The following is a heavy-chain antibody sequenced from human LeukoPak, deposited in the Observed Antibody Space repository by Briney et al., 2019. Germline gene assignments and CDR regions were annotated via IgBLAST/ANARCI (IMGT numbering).Heavy chain of an antibody. CDR1: GFTFSSYA. J-gene: IGHJ4*02. CDR2: ISGSGGST. D-gene: IGHD3-9*01. V-gene: IGHV3-23*01. Sequence: GGSLRLSCAASGFTFSSYAMSWVRQAPGKGLEWVSAISGSGGSTYYADSVKGRFTISRDNSKNTLYLQMNSLRAEDTAVYYCAKGFLDHGRYDILTGGLFDYWGQGTLVTVSS. CDR3: AKGFLDHGRYDILTGGLFDY.